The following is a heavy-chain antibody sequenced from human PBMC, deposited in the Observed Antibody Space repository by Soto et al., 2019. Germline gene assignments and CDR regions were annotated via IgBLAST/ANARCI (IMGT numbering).Heavy chain of an antibody. J-gene: IGHJ6*02. D-gene: IGHD2-2*01. V-gene: IGHV1-69*12. CDR3: ARAGIVLVQAALYYYGMDV. CDR2: IIPIFGTA. Sequence: QVQLVQSGAEVKKPGSSVKVSCKASGGTFSSYAISWVRQAPGQGLEWMGGIIPIFGTANYAQKFQGRVTITADESTNTAYMELSSLRSEDTAVYYCARAGIVLVQAALYYYGMDVWGQGTTVTVSS. CDR1: GGTFSSYA.